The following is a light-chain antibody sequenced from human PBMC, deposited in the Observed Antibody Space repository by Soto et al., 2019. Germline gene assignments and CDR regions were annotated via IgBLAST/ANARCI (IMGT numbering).Light chain of an antibody. CDR2: GAS. CDR1: QSVSSSY. Sequence: EIVLTQSPGTLSLSPGERATLSCRASQSVSSSYLAWYQQKNGQAPRLLIYGASSRATGIPDRFSGSGSGTDFTLTISRLEPEDFAVYYCHQYGSSPRTFGQGTKVEVK. J-gene: IGKJ1*01. CDR3: HQYGSSPRT. V-gene: IGKV3-20*01.